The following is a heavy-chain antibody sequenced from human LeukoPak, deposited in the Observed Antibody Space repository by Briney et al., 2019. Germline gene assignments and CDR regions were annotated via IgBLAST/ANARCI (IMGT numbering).Heavy chain of an antibody. J-gene: IGHJ4*02. V-gene: IGHV1-69*13. D-gene: IGHD3-10*01. CDR3: ARRGRDPPYDY. Sequence: GASVKVSCKASGGTFSSYAISWVRQAPGQGLEWMGGIIPIFGTANYARKFQGRVTITADESTSTAYMELSSLRSEDTAVYYCARRGRDPPYDYWGQGTLVTVSS. CDR1: GGTFSSYA. CDR2: IIPIFGTA.